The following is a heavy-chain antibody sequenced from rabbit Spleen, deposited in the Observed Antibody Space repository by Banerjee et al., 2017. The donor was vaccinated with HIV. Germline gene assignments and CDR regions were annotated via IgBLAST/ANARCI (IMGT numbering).Heavy chain of an antibody. CDR2: IYTGNSKT. Sequence: QSLEESGGGLVKPGGTLTLTCTVSGFSFSSDYDMCWVRQAPGKGLEWITCIYTGNSKTYYANWAKGRFTISKTSSTTVTLQMTSLTAADTATYFCARDLIAVIGWNFNLWGPGTLVTVS. J-gene: IGHJ4*01. CDR3: ARDLIAVIGWNFNL. D-gene: IGHD1-1*01. V-gene: IGHV1S40*01. CDR1: GFSFSSDYD.